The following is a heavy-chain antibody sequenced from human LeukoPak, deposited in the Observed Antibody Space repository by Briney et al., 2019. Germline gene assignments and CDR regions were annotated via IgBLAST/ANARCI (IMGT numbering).Heavy chain of an antibody. J-gene: IGHJ4*02. CDR3: ARVYRRDGYSHYFDY. CDR2: ISSSGSTI. D-gene: IGHD5-24*01. CDR1: GFTFSDYY. V-gene: IGHV3-11*01. Sequence: GSLRLSCAASGFTFSDYYMSWIRQAPGKGLEWVSYISSSGSTIYYADSVKGRFTISRDNAKNSLYLQMNSLRAEDTAVYYCARVYRRDGYSHYFDYWGQGTLVTVSS.